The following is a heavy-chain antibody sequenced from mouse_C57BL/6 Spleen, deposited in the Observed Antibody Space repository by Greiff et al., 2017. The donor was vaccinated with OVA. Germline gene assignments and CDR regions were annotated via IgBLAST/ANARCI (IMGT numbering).Heavy chain of an antibody. J-gene: IGHJ3*01. CDR1: GYTFTSYW. Sequence: VQLQQPGAELVMPGASVKLSCKASGYTFTSYWMHWVKQRPGQGLEWIGEIDPSDSYTNYNQKFKGKSTLTVDKSSSTAYMQLSSLTSEDSAVYYCARREDYDAFAYWGQGTLVTVSA. CDR2: IDPSDSYT. CDR3: ARREDYDAFAY. D-gene: IGHD2-4*01. V-gene: IGHV1-69*01.